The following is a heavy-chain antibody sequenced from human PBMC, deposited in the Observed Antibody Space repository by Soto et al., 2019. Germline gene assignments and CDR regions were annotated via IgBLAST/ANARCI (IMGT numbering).Heavy chain of an antibody. CDR3: ARNYSSGWYYYFDY. V-gene: IGHV4-39*01. Sequence: PSETLSLTCSVSGGSVTRSDYQWGWIRQPPAKVLEWFGTIYYIGTPYYNPSLKSRAAISVESSQNQFSLKLNSVTAADTALYYCARNYSSGWYYYFDYWGQGIMATLYS. D-gene: IGHD6-19*01. CDR1: GGSVTRSDYQ. J-gene: IGHJ4*02. CDR2: IYYIGTP.